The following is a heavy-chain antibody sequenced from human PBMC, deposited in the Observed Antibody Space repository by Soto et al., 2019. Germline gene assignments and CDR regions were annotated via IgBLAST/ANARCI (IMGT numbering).Heavy chain of an antibody. Sequence: GGSLRLSCAASGFTFSSYGMHWVRQAPGKGLEWVAVISYDGSNKYYADSVKGRFTIFRDNSKNTLYLQMNSLRAEDTAVYYCAKKADIVVVPAATLNYYYYSGMDVWGQGTTVTVSS. J-gene: IGHJ6*02. D-gene: IGHD2-2*01. V-gene: IGHV3-30*18. CDR2: ISYDGSNK. CDR3: AKKADIVVVPAATLNYYYYSGMDV. CDR1: GFTFSSYG.